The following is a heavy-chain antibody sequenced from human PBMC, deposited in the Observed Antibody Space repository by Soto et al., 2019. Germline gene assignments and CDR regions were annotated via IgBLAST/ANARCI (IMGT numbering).Heavy chain of an antibody. CDR1: GGSISSGDYY. D-gene: IGHD3-9*01. J-gene: IGHJ6*02. CDR3: ARGRYYDILTGHPHYGMDV. V-gene: IGHV4-30-4*01. Sequence: QVQLQESGPGLVKPSQTLSLTCTVSGGSISSGDYYWSWIRQPPGNGLEWIGYIYYSGSTYYNPSLKSRVTISVDTSKNQFSLKLSSVTAADTAVYYCARGRYYDILTGHPHYGMDVWGQGTTVTVSS. CDR2: IYYSGST.